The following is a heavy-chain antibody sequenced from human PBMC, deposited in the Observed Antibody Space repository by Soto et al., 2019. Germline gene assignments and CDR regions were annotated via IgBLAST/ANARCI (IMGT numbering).Heavy chain of an antibody. CDR1: GYTFTSYG. CDR2: ISAYNGNT. V-gene: IGHV1-18*04. D-gene: IGHD2-21*02. CDR3: ARDLCVVVTARTYYFDS. Sequence: ASVKVSCKASGYTFTSYGISWVRQAPGQGLEWMGWISAYNGNTNNAQKLQGRVTMTTDTSTSTAYMELRSLRSDDTAVYYCARDLCVVVTARTYYFDSWGQGTLVTVSS. J-gene: IGHJ4*02.